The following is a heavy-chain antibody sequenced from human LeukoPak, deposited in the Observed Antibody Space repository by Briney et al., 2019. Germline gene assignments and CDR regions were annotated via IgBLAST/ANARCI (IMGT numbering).Heavy chain of an antibody. CDR1: GYTFTGYY. CDR2: INPNSGGT. J-gene: IGHJ6*03. D-gene: IGHD3-3*01. V-gene: IGHV1-2*02. CDR3: ASRDDKDTIFGVAPDYYYYYMDV. Sequence: ASVKVSCKASGYTFTGYYMHWVRQAPGQGLEWMGWINPNSGGTNYAQKFQGRVTMTRDTSISTAYMELSRLRSDDTAVYYCASRDDKDTIFGVAPDYYYYYMDVWGKGTTVTISS.